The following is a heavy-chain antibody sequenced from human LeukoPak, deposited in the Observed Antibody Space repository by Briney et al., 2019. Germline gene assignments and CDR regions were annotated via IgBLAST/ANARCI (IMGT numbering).Heavy chain of an antibody. Sequence: SETLSLTGPVFGGSFRGYYWSWIRHPQGKGLKWIGEINHSGSTNYNPSLKSRVTISVDTSKNQFSLKLSSVTAADTAVYYCATAREVGYCSSTSCRNWFDPWGQGTLVTVSS. D-gene: IGHD2-2*01. CDR3: ATAREVGYCSSTSCRNWFDP. CDR2: INHSGST. CDR1: GGSFRGYY. J-gene: IGHJ5*02. V-gene: IGHV4-34*01.